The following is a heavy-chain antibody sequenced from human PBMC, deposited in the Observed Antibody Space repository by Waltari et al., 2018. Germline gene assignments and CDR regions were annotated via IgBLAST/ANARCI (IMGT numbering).Heavy chain of an antibody. Sequence: QVQLQQWGAGLLKPSETLSLPCAVYGGSFRGYYWSWLRQPPGKGLEWIGEINHSGSTNYNPSLKSRVTISVDTSKNQFSLKLSSVTAADTAVYYCARGRYSTTVTREFDYWGQGTLVTVSS. CDR2: INHSGST. J-gene: IGHJ4*02. D-gene: IGHD4-17*01. CDR1: GGSFRGYY. V-gene: IGHV4-34*01. CDR3: ARGRYSTTVTREFDY.